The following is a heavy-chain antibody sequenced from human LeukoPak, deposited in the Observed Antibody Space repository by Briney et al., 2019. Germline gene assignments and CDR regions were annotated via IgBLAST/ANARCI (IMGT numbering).Heavy chain of an antibody. CDR3: ATDPRKRWRQFLFEY. CDR2: FDPEDGET. CDR1: GYTLTELS. J-gene: IGHJ4*02. V-gene: IGHV1-24*01. D-gene: IGHD5-24*01. Sequence: ASVTASCKVSGYTLTELSMHWVRQAPGKGLEWMGGFDPEDGETIYAQKFQGRVTMTEDTSTDTAYMELSSLRSEDTAVYYCATDPRKRWRQFLFEYWGQGALVTVSS.